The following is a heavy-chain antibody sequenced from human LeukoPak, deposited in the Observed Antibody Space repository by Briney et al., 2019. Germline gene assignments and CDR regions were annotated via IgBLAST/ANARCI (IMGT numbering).Heavy chain of an antibody. Sequence: AAVKVSCKASGYIFTSYGISWVRQAPGQGLEWMGWISAYNGNTNYAQKLQGRVTMTTDTSTSTAYMELRSLRSDDTAVYYCAREGGAAAGTGEFDYWGQGTLVTVSS. CDR1: GYIFTSYG. CDR2: ISAYNGNT. D-gene: IGHD6-13*01. J-gene: IGHJ4*02. CDR3: AREGGAAAGTGEFDY. V-gene: IGHV1-18*01.